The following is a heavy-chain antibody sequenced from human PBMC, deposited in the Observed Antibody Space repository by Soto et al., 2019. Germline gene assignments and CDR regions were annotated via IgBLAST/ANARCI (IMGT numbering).Heavy chain of an antibody. D-gene: IGHD6-19*01. V-gene: IGHV1-18*04. CDR1: GYTFISHG. CDR3: ARVPKDSSGFYYYGMDV. J-gene: IGHJ6*02. CDR2: ISGKNGNT. Sequence: GASVKVSCKASGYTFISHGISWVRQAPGQGLEWMGWISGKNGNTNYAQKFQGRVTITADKSTSTAYMELSSLRSEDTAVYYCARVPKDSSGFYYYGMDVWGQGTTVTVSS.